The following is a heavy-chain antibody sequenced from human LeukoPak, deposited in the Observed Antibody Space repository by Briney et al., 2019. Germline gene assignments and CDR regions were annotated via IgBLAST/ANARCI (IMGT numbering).Heavy chain of an antibody. CDR2: ISWNSGTI. CDR1: GFTFDDYA. CDR3: AKDPSYCSSTSCYDNYYYYYMDV. D-gene: IGHD2-2*01. V-gene: IGHV3-9*01. Sequence: GGSLRLSCAVSGFTFDDYAMHWVRQESGKGLEWVSGISWNSGTIVYADSVKGRFTTSRDNAKNSLFLQMNSLRAEDTAVYYCAKDPSYCSSTSCYDNYYYYYMDVWGKGTTVTISS. J-gene: IGHJ6*03.